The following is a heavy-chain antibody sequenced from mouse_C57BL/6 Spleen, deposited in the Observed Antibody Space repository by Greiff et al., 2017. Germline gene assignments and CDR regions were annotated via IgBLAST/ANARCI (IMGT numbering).Heavy chain of an antibody. CDR3: ARSFITTVVDYAMDY. J-gene: IGHJ4*01. V-gene: IGHV5-17*01. CDR2: ISSGGSTI. D-gene: IGHD1-1*01. CDR1: GFTFSDYG. Sequence: EVQLVESGGGLVKPGGSLKLSCAASGFTFSDYGMHWVRQAPEQGLEWVAYISSGGSTIYYADTVKGRFTISIDNAKNTLFLQRTSLRSEDTAMYYYARSFITTVVDYAMDYWGQGTSVTVSS.